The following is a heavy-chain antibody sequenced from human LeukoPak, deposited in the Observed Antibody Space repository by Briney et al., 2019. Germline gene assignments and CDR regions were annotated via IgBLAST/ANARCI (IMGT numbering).Heavy chain of an antibody. CDR2: ISSSGSTI. V-gene: IGHV3-11*04. Sequence: GGSLRLSCAASGFTFSDYYMSWIRQAPGKGLEWVSYISSSGSTIYYADSVKGRFTISRDNAKNSLYLQMNSLRAEDTAVYYCARDWGYYGSGSYSYYYYMDVWGKGTTVTVSS. CDR1: GFTFSDYY. J-gene: IGHJ6*03. D-gene: IGHD3-10*01. CDR3: ARDWGYYGSGSYSYYYYMDV.